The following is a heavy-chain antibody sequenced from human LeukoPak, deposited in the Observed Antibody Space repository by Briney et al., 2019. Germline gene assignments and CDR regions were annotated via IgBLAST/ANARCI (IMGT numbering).Heavy chain of an antibody. CDR3: ARGAISSGPYFDY. CDR2: IYYSGST. V-gene: IGHV4-59*01. D-gene: IGHD6-19*01. Sequence: PSETLSLICTVSGGSISSYYWSWIRQTPGKGLEWIGYIYYSGSTNYNPSLKSRVTISVDTSKNQFSLKLSSVTAADTAVYYCARGAISSGPYFDYWGQGTLVTVSS. J-gene: IGHJ4*02. CDR1: GGSISSYY.